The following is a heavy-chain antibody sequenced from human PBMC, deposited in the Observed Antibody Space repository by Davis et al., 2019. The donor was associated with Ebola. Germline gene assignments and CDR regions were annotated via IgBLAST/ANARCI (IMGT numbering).Heavy chain of an antibody. D-gene: IGHD3-22*01. J-gene: IGHJ3*02. Sequence: GGSLRLSCPASGFSFSNYWMSWVCQAPGKGLEWVANIKQDGSEKFYVDSVKGRFTMSRDSAKNSLHLQMNSLRVEDTAVYYCARGDYHDSSFADAFESWGQGTMVTVSS. CDR1: GFSFSNYW. V-gene: IGHV3-7*03. CDR3: ARGDYHDSSFADAFES. CDR2: IKQDGSEK.